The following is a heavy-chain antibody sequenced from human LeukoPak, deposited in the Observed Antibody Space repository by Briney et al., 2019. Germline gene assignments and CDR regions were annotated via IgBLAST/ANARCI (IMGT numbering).Heavy chain of an antibody. Sequence: SVKVSCTASGGTFSSYAISWVRQAPGQGLEWMGGIIPIFGTANYAQKFQGRVTITADESTSTAYMELSSLRSEDTAVYYCARARGYSYGLIDYWGQGTLVTVSS. V-gene: IGHV1-69*01. CDR1: GGTFSSYA. CDR3: ARARGYSYGLIDY. D-gene: IGHD5-18*01. J-gene: IGHJ4*02. CDR2: IIPIFGTA.